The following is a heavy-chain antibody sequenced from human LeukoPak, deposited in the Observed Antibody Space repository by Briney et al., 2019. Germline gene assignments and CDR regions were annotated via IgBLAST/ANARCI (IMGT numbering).Heavy chain of an antibody. V-gene: IGHV4-59*01. J-gene: IGHJ6*03. CDR3: AREALNYSNYEADYYYYMDV. CDR2: IYYSGST. Sequence: TSETLSLTCTVSGGSISSYYWSWIRQPPGKGLEWIGYIYYSGSTNYNPSLKSRVTISVDTSKNQFSLKLSSVTAADTAVYYCAREALNYSNYEADYYYYMDVWGKGTTVTVSS. D-gene: IGHD4-11*01. CDR1: GGSISSYY.